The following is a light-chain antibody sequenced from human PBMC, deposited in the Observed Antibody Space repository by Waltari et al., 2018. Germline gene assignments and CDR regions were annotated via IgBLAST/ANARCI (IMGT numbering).Light chain of an antibody. Sequence: SYVLTQPPSVSVAPGKTASLTCGGNNIESKSVHWYQQKPGQAPLLVISYDSDRPSGIPERFSGSNSGNTATLTISRVEAGDEADYYCQVWDANTDPGVFGTGTEVTVL. J-gene: IGLJ1*01. CDR1: NIESKS. V-gene: IGLV3-21*04. CDR2: YDS. CDR3: QVWDANTDPGV.